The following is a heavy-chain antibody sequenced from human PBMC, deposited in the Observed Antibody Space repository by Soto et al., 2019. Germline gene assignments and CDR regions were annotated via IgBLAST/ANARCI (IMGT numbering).Heavy chain of an antibody. CDR3: ARPRRTAGWFDP. V-gene: IGHV4-39*01. Sequence: QLQLQESGPGLVKPSETLSLTCTVSGGSISSSSYYWGWIRQPPGKGLEWIGSIYYSGSTYYNPSLKSRVTISVETSKNQFSLKLSSVTAADTAVYYCARPRRTAGWFDPWGQGTLVTVSS. J-gene: IGHJ5*02. CDR2: IYYSGST. D-gene: IGHD2-21*02. CDR1: GGSISSSSYY.